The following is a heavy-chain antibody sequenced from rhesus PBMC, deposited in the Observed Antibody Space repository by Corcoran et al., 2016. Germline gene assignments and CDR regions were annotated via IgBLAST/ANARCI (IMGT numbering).Heavy chain of an antibody. CDR1: GYSISSGYG. V-gene: IGHV4-127*01. Sequence: QVQLQESGPGLVKPSETLSLTCAVSGYSISSGYGWSWIRQPPGKGLEWIGYFGGNTGTTNHNPSPKSQVTISKDTSKNQFSLKLSSVTAADTAVYYCARDEQYYNFWSGYPYWGQGVLVTVSS. CDR3: ARDEQYYNFWSGYPY. J-gene: IGHJ4*01. CDR2: FGGNTGTT. D-gene: IGHD3-3*01.